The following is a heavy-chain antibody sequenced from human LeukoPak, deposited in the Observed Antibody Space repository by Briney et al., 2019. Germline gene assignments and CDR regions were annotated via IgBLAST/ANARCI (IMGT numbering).Heavy chain of an antibody. CDR2: VYYNGGT. D-gene: IGHD5-12*01. J-gene: IGHJ4*02. V-gene: IGHV4-59*06. Sequence: SETLSLTCTVSGGSISSHYWSWIRQHPGKGLEWIGYVYYNGGTDYTPSLKSRVTISVDTSKNHFSLRLTSVTAADTAVYYCARVGNGYDYADYWGQGTLVTVSS. CDR3: ARVGNGYDYADY. CDR1: GGSISSHY.